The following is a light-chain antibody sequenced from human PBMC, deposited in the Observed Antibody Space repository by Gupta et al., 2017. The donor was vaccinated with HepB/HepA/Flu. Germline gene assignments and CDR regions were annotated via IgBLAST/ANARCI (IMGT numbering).Light chain of an antibody. Sequence: TVGTQEHSLTVSPGGTVTLTCGSSAGAVTSDNYANWIQQRPGQTPRPLIYSTTNKHSWTPARFSGSILGNKAALTLSGVQPDDEAEYYCLLYYSGVRVFGGGTKLTVL. CDR3: LLYYSGVRV. V-gene: IGLV7-43*01. CDR2: STT. CDR1: AGAVTSDNY. J-gene: IGLJ2*01.